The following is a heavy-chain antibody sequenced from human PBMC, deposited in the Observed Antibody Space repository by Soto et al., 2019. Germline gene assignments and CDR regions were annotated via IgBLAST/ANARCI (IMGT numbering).Heavy chain of an antibody. CDR2: IYYSGST. CDR3: ARGITNFDY. Sequence: SETLSLTCTVSGGYISSYYWSWIRQPPGKGLEWFGYIYYSGSTNYNPSLKSRVTISVDTSKNQFSLKLSSVTAADTAVYYCARGITNFDYWGQGTLVTVSS. D-gene: IGHD3-3*01. CDR1: GGYISSYY. V-gene: IGHV4-59*01. J-gene: IGHJ4*02.